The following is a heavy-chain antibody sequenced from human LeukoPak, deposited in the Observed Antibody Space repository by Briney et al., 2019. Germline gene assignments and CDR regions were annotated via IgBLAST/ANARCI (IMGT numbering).Heavy chain of an antibody. D-gene: IGHD3-9*01. V-gene: IGHV3-30-3*01. CDR2: ISYDGSNK. CDR3: ARVGGQYYDILTGYATPPGY. Sequence: GGSLRLSCAASGFTFSSYAMHWVRQAPGKGLEWVAVISYDGSNKYYADSVKGRFTISRDNSKNTLYLQMNSLRADDTAVYYCARVGGQYYDILTGYATPPGYWGQGTLVTVSS. J-gene: IGHJ4*02. CDR1: GFTFSSYA.